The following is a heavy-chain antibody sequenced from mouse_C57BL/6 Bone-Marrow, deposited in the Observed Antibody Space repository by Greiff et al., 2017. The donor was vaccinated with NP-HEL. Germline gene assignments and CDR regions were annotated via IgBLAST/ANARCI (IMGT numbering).Heavy chain of an antibody. CDR2: IYPRSGNT. CDR3: ARGFTTVDYYAMDY. CDR1: GYTFTSYG. V-gene: IGHV1-81*01. D-gene: IGHD1-1*01. J-gene: IGHJ4*01. Sequence: VQVVESGAELARPGASVKLSCKASGYTFTSYGISWVKQRTGQGLEWIGEIYPRSGNTYYNEKFKGKATLTADKSSSTAYMELRSLTSEDSAVYFCARGFTTVDYYAMDYWGQGTSVTVSS.